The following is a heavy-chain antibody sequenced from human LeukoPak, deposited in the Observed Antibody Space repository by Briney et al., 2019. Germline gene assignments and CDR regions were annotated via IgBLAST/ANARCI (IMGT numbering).Heavy chain of an antibody. Sequence: ASVKVSCKASGYTFTSYGISWVRQAPGQGLEWMGWISAYNGNTNYAQKLQGRVTMTTDTSTSTAYMELRSLRSDDTAVYYCARRAGSYGSGTYYSYYFDYWGQGTLVTVSS. J-gene: IGHJ4*02. CDR2: ISAYNGNT. D-gene: IGHD3-10*01. CDR3: ARRAGSYGSGTYYSYYFDY. V-gene: IGHV1-18*01. CDR1: GYTFTSYG.